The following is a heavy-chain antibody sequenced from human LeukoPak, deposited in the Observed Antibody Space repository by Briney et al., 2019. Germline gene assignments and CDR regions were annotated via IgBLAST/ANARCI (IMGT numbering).Heavy chain of an antibody. V-gene: IGHV3-30-3*01. Sequence: GGSLRLSCAASGFTFSSYAMHWVCQAPGKGLEWVAVISYDGSNKYYADSVKGRFTISRDNSKNTLYLQMNSLRAEDTAVYYCAKDRDSSGWYYFDYWGQGTLVTVSS. J-gene: IGHJ4*02. D-gene: IGHD6-19*01. CDR1: GFTFSSYA. CDR2: ISYDGSNK. CDR3: AKDRDSSGWYYFDY.